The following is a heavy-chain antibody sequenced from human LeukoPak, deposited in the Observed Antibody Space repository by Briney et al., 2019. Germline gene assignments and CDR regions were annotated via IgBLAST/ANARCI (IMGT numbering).Heavy chain of an antibody. D-gene: IGHD3-3*01. CDR1: SGSISSSNYY. V-gene: IGHV4-61*10. Sequence: SETLSLTCTVSSGSISSSNYYWSWIRQPAGKGLEWIGYIYYSGSTYYNPSLKSRVTISVDTSKNQFSLKLSSVTAADTAVYYCERASGPFGVADSWGQGTLVTVSS. CDR2: IYYSGST. J-gene: IGHJ4*02. CDR3: ERASGPFGVADS.